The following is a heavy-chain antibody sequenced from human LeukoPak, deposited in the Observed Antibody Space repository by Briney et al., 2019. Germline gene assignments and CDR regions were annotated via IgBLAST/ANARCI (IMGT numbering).Heavy chain of an antibody. CDR3: ARDSSGSYNWFDP. Sequence: GRSLRLSCAASGFSFSSYAMHWVRQAPGKGLEWAAVISYDGSNEYYPDSVKGRFTISRDNSKNTLYLQMNSLRAEDTAVYYCARDSSGSYNWFDPWGQGTLVTVSS. CDR2: ISYDGSNE. J-gene: IGHJ5*02. CDR1: GFSFSSYA. V-gene: IGHV3-30*04. D-gene: IGHD6-19*01.